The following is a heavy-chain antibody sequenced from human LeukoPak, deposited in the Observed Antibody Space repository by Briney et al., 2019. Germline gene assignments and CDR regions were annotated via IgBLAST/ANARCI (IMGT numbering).Heavy chain of an antibody. Sequence: GGSLRLSCAVSGFTFSSYGMYWVRQAPGKGLEWVAGVWYDGSNKHYADTVKGRSSISRDNSKNTLYLQMNSLKVEDTAVYYCAKGPPGDDAVDQGNFDYWGQGTLVTVSS. D-gene: IGHD6-19*01. J-gene: IGHJ4*02. CDR2: VWYDGSNK. V-gene: IGHV3-33*06. CDR1: GFTFSSYG. CDR3: AKGPPGDDAVDQGNFDY.